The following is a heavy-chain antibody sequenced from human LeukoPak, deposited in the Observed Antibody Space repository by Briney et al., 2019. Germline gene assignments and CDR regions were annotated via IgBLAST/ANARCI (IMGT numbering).Heavy chain of an antibody. CDR2: ISWDGGST. CDR1: GFTFDDYA. Sequence: GGSLRLSCAASGFTFDDYAMHWVRQAPGKGLEWVSLISWDGGSTYYADSVKGRFTISRDNSKNSLYLQMNSLRAEDTALYYCAKDLGATCLEYLDYWGQGTLVTVSS. CDR3: AKDLGATCLEYLDY. D-gene: IGHD1-26*01. V-gene: IGHV3-43D*03. J-gene: IGHJ4*02.